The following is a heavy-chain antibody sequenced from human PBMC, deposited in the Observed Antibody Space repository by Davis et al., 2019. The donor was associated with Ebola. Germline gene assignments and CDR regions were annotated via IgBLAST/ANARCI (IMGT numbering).Heavy chain of an antibody. CDR1: GGSFSGYY. CDR2: IYHSGST. V-gene: IGHV4-34*01. J-gene: IGHJ6*02. CDR3: ARGSEIYYYYGMDV. Sequence: MPSETLSLTCAVYGGSFSGYYWSWIRQPPGKGLEWIGEIYHSGSTNYNPSLKSRVTISVDTSKNQFSLKLSSVTAADTAVYYCARGSEIYYYYGMDVWGQGTTVTVSS.